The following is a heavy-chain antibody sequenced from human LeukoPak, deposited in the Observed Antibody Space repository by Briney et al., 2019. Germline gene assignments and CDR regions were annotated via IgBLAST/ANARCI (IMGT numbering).Heavy chain of an antibody. CDR3: ARTRARQYYFDY. V-gene: IGHV4-31*03. Sequence: SQTLSLTCTVSGGSISSGGYYWSWIRQHPGKGLEWIGYIYYSGSTYYNPSLKSRATISVDTSKNQFSLKLSSVTAADTAVYYCARTRARQYYFDYWGQGTLVTVSS. CDR2: IYYSGST. CDR1: GGSISSGGYY. J-gene: IGHJ4*02. D-gene: IGHD4-11*01.